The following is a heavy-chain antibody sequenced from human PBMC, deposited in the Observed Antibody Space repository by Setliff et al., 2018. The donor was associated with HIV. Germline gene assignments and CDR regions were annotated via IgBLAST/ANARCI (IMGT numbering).Heavy chain of an antibody. CDR3: AKDPSLFDSGSRYLDD. CDR2: IIPIFGTA. Sequence: GASVKVSCKASGYIFTSYYVHWVRQAPGQGLEWMGGIIPIFGTANYAQKFQGRVTITADESTSTAYMELSSLRTEDTAVYYCAKDPSLFDSGSRYLDDWGQGTLVTVSS. CDR1: GYIFTSYY. D-gene: IGHD3-10*01. J-gene: IGHJ4*02. V-gene: IGHV1-69*13.